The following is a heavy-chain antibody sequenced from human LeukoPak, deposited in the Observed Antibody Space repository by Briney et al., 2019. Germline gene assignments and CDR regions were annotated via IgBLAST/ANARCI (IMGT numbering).Heavy chain of an antibody. J-gene: IGHJ4*02. CDR2: IYSDGGT. Sequence: GGSLRLSCVASGFTVSNSYMSWVRQAPGKGLEWVSVIYSDGGTFYSDSVKGRFTISRDYSKSTLYLQMNSLRADDMAVYYCARDSNGPAFWGQGTLVTVSS. V-gene: IGHV3-53*01. D-gene: IGHD6-19*01. CDR1: GFTVSNSY. CDR3: ARDSNGPAF.